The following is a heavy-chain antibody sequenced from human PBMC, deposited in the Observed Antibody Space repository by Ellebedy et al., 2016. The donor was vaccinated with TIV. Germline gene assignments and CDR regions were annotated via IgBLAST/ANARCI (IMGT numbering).Heavy chain of an antibody. CDR1: GFSLSTDEVG. Sequence: SGPTLVKPTQTLTLTCSFSGFSLSTDEVGVGWIRQPPGKALEWLAFIYWDDAERYSPSLKNRLTITKDTSENQVVLTMINVDPVDTATYYCARHTPMDPFDFWGQGTLVTVSS. CDR2: IYWDDAE. V-gene: IGHV2-5*02. D-gene: IGHD5-18*01. J-gene: IGHJ4*02. CDR3: ARHTPMDPFDF.